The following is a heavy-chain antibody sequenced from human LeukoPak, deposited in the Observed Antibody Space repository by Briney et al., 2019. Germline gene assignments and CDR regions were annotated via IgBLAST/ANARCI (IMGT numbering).Heavy chain of an antibody. Sequence: KTDGGATDYAAPVKGRFTISRDDSKNTLNLQMNSLKTEDTAVYYCTTGIRGDWGQGTLVTVSS. J-gene: IGHJ4*02. V-gene: IGHV3-15*01. D-gene: IGHD3-10*01. CDR3: TTGIRGD. CDR2: KTDGGAT.